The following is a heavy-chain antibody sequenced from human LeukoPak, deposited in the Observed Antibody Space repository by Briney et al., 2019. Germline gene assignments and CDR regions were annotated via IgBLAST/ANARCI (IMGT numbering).Heavy chain of an antibody. D-gene: IGHD2-21*02. CDR2: ISYDGSNK. J-gene: IGHJ4*02. CDR3: ASGIVVVTAIPNDY. CDR1: GFTFSSYA. Sequence: PGGSLRLSCAASGFTFSSYAMHWVRQAPGKGLEWVAVISYDGSNKYYADSVKGRFTISRDNAKNSLYLQMNSLRAEDTAVYYCASGIVVVTAIPNDYWGQGTLVTVSS. V-gene: IGHV3-30-3*01.